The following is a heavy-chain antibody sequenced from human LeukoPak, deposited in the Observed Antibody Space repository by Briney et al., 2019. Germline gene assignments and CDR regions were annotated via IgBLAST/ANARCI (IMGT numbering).Heavy chain of an antibody. Sequence: GASVKVSCKASGGTFSSYAISWVRQAPGQGLEWMGGIIPIFGTSNYAQKFQGRVTMTRDTSISTAYMELSRLRSDDTAVYYCARVGYSSSWRNFDYWGQGTLVTVSS. J-gene: IGHJ4*02. CDR2: IIPIFGTS. CDR1: GGTFSSYA. V-gene: IGHV1-69*05. CDR3: ARVGYSSSWRNFDY. D-gene: IGHD6-13*01.